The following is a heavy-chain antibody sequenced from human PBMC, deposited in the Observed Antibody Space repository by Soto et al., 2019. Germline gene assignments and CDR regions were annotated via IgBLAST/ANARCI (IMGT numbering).Heavy chain of an antibody. CDR2: INAGNGNT. D-gene: IGHD6-13*01. CDR1: GYTFTSYA. J-gene: IGHJ3*02. CDR3: ARDFPSRIAAAGQGVEDAFDI. V-gene: IGHV1-3*01. Sequence: ASVKVSCKASGYTFTSYAMHWVRQAPGQRLEWMGWINAGNGNTKYSQKFQGRVTMTRDTSTSTVYMELSSLRSEDTAVYYCARDFPSRIAAAGQGVEDAFDIWGQGTMVTVSS.